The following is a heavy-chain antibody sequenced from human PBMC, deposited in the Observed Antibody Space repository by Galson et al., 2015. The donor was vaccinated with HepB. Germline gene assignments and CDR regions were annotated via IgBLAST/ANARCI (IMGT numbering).Heavy chain of an antibody. CDR1: GFTVSSNY. Sequence: SLRLSCAASGFTVSSNYMSWVRQAPGKGLEWVSVIYSGGSTYYADSVKGRFTISRDNSKNTLYLQMNSLRAEDTAVYYCARVYYDFWSGYYPRYYFDYWGQGTLVTVSS. CDR3: ARVYYDFWSGYYPRYYFDY. J-gene: IGHJ4*02. V-gene: IGHV3-53*01. CDR2: IYSGGST. D-gene: IGHD3-3*01.